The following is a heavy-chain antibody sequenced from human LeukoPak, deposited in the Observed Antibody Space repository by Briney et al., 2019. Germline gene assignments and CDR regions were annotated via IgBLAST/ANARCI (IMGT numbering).Heavy chain of an antibody. V-gene: IGHV1-2*02. J-gene: IGHJ4*02. CDR3: ARGGWVRGVITRNGLDY. D-gene: IGHD3-10*01. CDR2: INPNSGGT. CDR1: GYTFTSYA. Sequence: ASVKVSCKASGYTFTSYAMHWVRQAPGQGLEWMGWINPNSGGTNYAQKFQGRVTMTRDTSISTAYMELSRLRSDDTAVYYCARGGWVRGVITRNGLDYWGQGTLVTVSS.